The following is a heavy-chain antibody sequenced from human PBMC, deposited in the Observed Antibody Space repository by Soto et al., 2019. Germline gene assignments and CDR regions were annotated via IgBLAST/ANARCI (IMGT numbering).Heavy chain of an antibody. D-gene: IGHD2-2*01. CDR1: GGSISSYY. Sequence: TSETLSLTCTVSGGSISSYYWSWIRQPPGKGLEWIGYAYYSDTTNYNPSLKSRVTISVDTSKNQFSLKLSSVTAADTAVYYCARHVPYCSDTSHCAYGMDVWGQGTTVTV. J-gene: IGHJ6*02. V-gene: IGHV4-59*08. CDR2: AYYSDTT. CDR3: ARHVPYCSDTSHCAYGMDV.